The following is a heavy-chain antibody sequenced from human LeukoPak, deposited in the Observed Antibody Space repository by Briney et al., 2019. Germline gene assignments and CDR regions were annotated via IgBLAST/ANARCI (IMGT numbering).Heavy chain of an antibody. V-gene: IGHV1-2*02. D-gene: IGHD3-10*01. CDR3: ARDGFMVRGAVSSPYMDV. CDR1: GYTFTGYY. Sequence: ASVKVSCKASGYTFTGYYMHWVRQAPGQGLEWMGWINPNSGGTNYAQKFQGRVTMTRDTSISTAYMELSRLRSDDTAVYYCARDGFMVRGAVSSPYMDVWGKGTTVTISS. J-gene: IGHJ6*03. CDR2: INPNSGGT.